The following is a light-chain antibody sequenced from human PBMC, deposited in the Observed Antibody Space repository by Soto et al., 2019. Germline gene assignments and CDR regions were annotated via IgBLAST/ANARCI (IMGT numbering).Light chain of an antibody. CDR2: ATS. CDR3: QQIYKMPS. CDR1: RNVSIY. Sequence: EIPLTQSPSSLAASVGDRLTLTCRASRNVSIYLNWYQHKPGKGPTLLIHATSNLQIGVPSRFSGSGAWTEFTLTIRSLEPEDFGTYYCQQIYKMPSFGQGTRLVMK. J-gene: IGKJ5*01. V-gene: IGKV1-39*01.